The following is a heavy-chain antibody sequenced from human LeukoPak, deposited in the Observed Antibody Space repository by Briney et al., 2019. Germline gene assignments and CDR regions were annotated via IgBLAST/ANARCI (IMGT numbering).Heavy chain of an antibody. CDR2: INHSGST. CDR3: ARGFSYDILTGYYNGGFSFDY. J-gene: IGHJ4*02. D-gene: IGHD3-9*01. Sequence: PSETLSLTCAVYGGSFSGYYWSWIRRPPGKGLEWIGEINHSGSTNYNPSLKSRVTISVDTSKNQFSLKLSSVTAADTAVYYCARGFSYDILTGYYNGGFSFDYWGQGTLVTVSS. V-gene: IGHV4-34*01. CDR1: GGSFSGYY.